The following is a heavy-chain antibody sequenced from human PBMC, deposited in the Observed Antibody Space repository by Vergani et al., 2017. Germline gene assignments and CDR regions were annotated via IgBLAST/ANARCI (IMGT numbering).Heavy chain of an antibody. CDR3: ARDQSYYPAELSYYFDY. V-gene: IGHV1-69*18. Sequence: QVQLVQSGAEVKKPGSSVKVSCKASGGTFSSYAISWVRQAPGQGLEWMGRIIPIFGTANYAQKFQGRVTITADESTSTDYMELSSLRSEDTAVYYCARDQSYYPAELSYYFDYWGQGTLVTVSS. CDR1: GGTFSSYA. J-gene: IGHJ4*02. D-gene: IGHD3-10*01. CDR2: IIPIFGTA.